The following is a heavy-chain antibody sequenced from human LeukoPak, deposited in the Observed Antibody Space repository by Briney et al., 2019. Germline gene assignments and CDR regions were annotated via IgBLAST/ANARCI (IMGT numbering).Heavy chain of an antibody. CDR1: GYTFTSYY. D-gene: IGHD5-18*01. Sequence: ASVKVSCKASGYTFTSYYMHWVRQAPGQGLEWMGIINPSGGSASYAQKFQGRVTMTRDMSTSTVYMELNSLRAEDTAVYYCARRRGYSYGFDYWGQGTLVTVSS. CDR3: ARRRGYSYGFDY. V-gene: IGHV1-46*01. CDR2: INPSGGSA. J-gene: IGHJ4*02.